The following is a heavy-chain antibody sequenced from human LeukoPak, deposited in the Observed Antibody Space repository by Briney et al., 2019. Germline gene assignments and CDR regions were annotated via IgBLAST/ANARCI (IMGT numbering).Heavy chain of an antibody. Sequence: ALVKASCKPSGYTFTNYYIHWVRQAPGQGLEWMGVIKPSGSHTNYAQRFQGRVTMTRDTSTSTVYMELNSLRSEDTALYYCARGSALIVPSAKVPFDYWGQGTLVTVSS. CDR3: ARGSALIVPSAKVPFDY. CDR1: GYTFTNYY. CDR2: IKPSGSHT. D-gene: IGHD2/OR15-2a*01. V-gene: IGHV1-46*01. J-gene: IGHJ4*02.